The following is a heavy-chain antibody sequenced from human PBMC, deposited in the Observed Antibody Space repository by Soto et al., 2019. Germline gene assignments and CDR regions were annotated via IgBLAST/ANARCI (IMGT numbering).Heavy chain of an antibody. CDR1: GFTFSSYS. Sequence: GGSLRLSCAASGFTFSSYSMNWVRQAPGKGLEWVSYISSSSSTIYYADSVKGRFTISRDNAKNSLYLQMNSLRAEDTAVYYCAREHLRTTSTLFDYWGQGTLVTVSS. CDR3: AREHLRTTSTLFDY. CDR2: ISSSSSTI. D-gene: IGHD4-4*01. V-gene: IGHV3-48*01. J-gene: IGHJ4*02.